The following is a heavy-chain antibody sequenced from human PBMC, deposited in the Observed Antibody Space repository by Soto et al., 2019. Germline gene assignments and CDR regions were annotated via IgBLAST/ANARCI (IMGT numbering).Heavy chain of an antibody. Sequence: QVRVVQSRAEVKKPGASVKVSCKTSGYTFTDYDINWVRQAPGQGLEWMGWVSPDSGNSGYAKQFQGRVTMTRDTSISTVYMELNSLTSEDTAVYYCEVTTGYWGQGTMVTVSS. CDR3: EVTTGY. V-gene: IGHV1-8*01. CDR2: VSPDSGNS. CDR1: GYTFTDYD. D-gene: IGHD2-2*03. J-gene: IGHJ4*02.